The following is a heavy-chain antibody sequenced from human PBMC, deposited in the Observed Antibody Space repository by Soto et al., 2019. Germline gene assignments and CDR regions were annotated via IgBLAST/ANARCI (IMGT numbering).Heavy chain of an antibody. J-gene: IGHJ5*02. V-gene: IGHV4-38-2*01. CDR2: IYHSGTT. Sequence: ASETLSLTCAVSGYSISSGDYWGWIRQPPGKGLEWIASIYHSGTTYHNPSLKSRVTISVDTSKNQFSLKLSSVIAADTAVYYCARGAATVTPGWFDPWGQGTLVTVSS. CDR3: ARGAATVTPGWFDP. CDR1: GYSISSGDY. D-gene: IGHD4-17*01.